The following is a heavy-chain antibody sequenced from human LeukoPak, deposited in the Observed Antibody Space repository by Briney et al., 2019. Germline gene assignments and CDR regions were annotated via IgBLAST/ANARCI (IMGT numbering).Heavy chain of an antibody. Sequence: SETLSLTCTVSGGSISSYYWSWIRQPPGKGLEWIGYIYYSGSTNYNPSLKSRVTISVDTSKNQFSLKLSSVTAADTAVYFCARIYDSSGHDAFDIWGQGTMVTVSS. V-gene: IGHV4-59*01. CDR2: IYYSGST. CDR3: ARIYDSSGHDAFDI. J-gene: IGHJ3*02. CDR1: GGSISSYY. D-gene: IGHD3-22*01.